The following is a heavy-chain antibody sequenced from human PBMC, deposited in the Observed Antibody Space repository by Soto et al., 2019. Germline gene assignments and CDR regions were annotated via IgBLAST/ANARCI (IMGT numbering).Heavy chain of an antibody. V-gene: IGHV4-31*01. J-gene: IGHJ4*02. CDR1: GASVSGDGSY. CDR3: ARDLGSEQWFFDN. Sequence: QVQLQESGPGLVKPSQTLSLTCLVSGASVSGDGSYCSWIRKHPGKGLEFIGYIHNSGSTYSNPSLENPVAMSIDTSKNHFSLRLSSVTAADSAVYFCARDLGSEQWFFDNWGQGILATVSS. D-gene: IGHD6-19*01. CDR2: IHNSGST.